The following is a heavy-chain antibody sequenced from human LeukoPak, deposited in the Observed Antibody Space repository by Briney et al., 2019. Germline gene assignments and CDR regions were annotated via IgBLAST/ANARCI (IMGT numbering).Heavy chain of an antibody. V-gene: IGHV4-39*07. Sequence: ASETLSLTCTVSGGSISSESYYWGWIRQPPGKGLEWIGSFHYSGSTYYNPSLESRVTISADTSKNQFSLKLSSVTAADTAVYYCAEFVFFWGQGILVTVSS. J-gene: IGHJ4*02. CDR1: GGSISSESYY. CDR3: AEFVFF. D-gene: IGHD3-10*01. CDR2: FHYSGST.